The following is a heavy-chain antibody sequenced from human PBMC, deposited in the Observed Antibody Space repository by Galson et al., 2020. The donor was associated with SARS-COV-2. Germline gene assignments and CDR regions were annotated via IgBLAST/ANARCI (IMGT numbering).Heavy chain of an antibody. V-gene: IGHV3-48*03. J-gene: IGHJ4*02. CDR3: ARQSTIFGVVTTPLSY. CDR1: GFTFTSYE. Sequence: GESLKISCVASGFTFTSYEMNWVRQAPGKGLEWVSYISSSGSTIYYADSVKGRFTISRDNAKNSLYLQMNSLRAEDTAVYYCARQSTIFGVVTTPLSYWGQGTLVTVSS. CDR2: ISSSGSTI. D-gene: IGHD3-3*01.